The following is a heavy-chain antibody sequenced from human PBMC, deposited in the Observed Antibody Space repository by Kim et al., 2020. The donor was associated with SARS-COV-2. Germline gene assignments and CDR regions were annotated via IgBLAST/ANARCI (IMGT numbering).Heavy chain of an antibody. Sequence: GGSLRLSCAASGFIFGNFGMHWVRQAPGKGLEWVAFISNDGTTAIYADSVRGRFTISRDYSENKLYLQMDSLSAGDTAVYYCARPSSSHFDFWGQGTLVTVSS. CDR3: ARPSSSHFDF. CDR2: ISNDGTTA. V-gene: IGHV3-33*05. CDR1: GFIFGNFG. J-gene: IGHJ4*02. D-gene: IGHD3-10*01.